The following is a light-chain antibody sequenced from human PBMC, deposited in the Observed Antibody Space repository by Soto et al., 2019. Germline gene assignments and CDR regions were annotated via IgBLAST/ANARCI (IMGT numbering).Light chain of an antibody. CDR3: QQYDRSPFT. V-gene: IGKV3-20*01. CDR2: GVS. J-gene: IGKJ3*01. CDR1: QSVSNNY. Sequence: EIVLTQSPGTLSLSPGERATLSCRASQSVSNNYLAWFQQKPGQAPRVLIYGVSSRATGIADRFSGSGSGTDFTLTISRLEPEDFAVYYCQQYDRSPFTFGPGTKVDIK.